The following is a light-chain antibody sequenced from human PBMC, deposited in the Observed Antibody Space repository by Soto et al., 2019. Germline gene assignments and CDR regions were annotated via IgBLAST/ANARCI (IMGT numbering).Light chain of an antibody. CDR1: QSVGSQ. CDR3: QQRSDWPLT. Sequence: EIVLTQSPATLSLSPGERATLSCRASQSVGSQLAWYQQKPGQAPRLLIYDASNRAPGIPARFSGSGSGTDFTLTLSSLEPEDFALYYCQQRSDWPLTFGGGTQVEIK. CDR2: DAS. V-gene: IGKV3-11*01. J-gene: IGKJ4*01.